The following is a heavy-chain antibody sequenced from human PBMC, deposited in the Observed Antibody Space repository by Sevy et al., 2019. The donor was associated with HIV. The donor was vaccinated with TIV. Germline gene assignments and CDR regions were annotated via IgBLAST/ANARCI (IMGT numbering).Heavy chain of an antibody. J-gene: IGHJ3*02. CDR2: IIPIFGTA. V-gene: IGHV1-69*13. Sequence: ASVKVSCKASGGTFSSYAISWGRQAPGRGLEWMGGIIPIFGTANYAQKFQGRVTITADESTSTAYMELSSLRSEDTAVYYCARDPKYSSSSGAFDIWGQGTMVTVSS. CDR3: ARDPKYSSSSGAFDI. CDR1: GGTFSSYA. D-gene: IGHD6-6*01.